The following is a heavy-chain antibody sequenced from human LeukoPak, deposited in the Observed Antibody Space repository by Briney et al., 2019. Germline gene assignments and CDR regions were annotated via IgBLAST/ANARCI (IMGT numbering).Heavy chain of an antibody. CDR3: ARVRWGGLYYFDY. CDR1: GFTFSSYW. D-gene: IGHD3-16*01. J-gene: IGHJ4*02. CDR2: INDDGRST. V-gene: IGHV3-74*01. Sequence: PGGSLRLSCAASGFTFSSYWMHWVRQAPGKGLVGVSRINDDGRSTSYADSVKGRFTISRDNAKNTLYLQMNSLRAEDPAVYYCARVRWGGLYYFDYWGQGTLVTVSS.